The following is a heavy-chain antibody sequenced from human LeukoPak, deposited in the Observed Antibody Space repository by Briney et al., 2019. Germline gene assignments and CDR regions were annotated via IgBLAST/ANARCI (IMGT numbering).Heavy chain of an antibody. V-gene: IGHV3-23*05. D-gene: IGHD6-19*01. J-gene: IGHJ4*02. Sequence: GGSLRLSCVASGITFSTYSMTWVRQRLGKGLEWVASIYNSGTKIFYADSVKGRFTISRDNSNNVLFLQMDSLRAEDSAIYYCAKDIVPDSGWDLDYWGRGTLVTVSS. CDR1: GITFSTYS. CDR3: AKDIVPDSGWDLDY. CDR2: IYNSGTKI.